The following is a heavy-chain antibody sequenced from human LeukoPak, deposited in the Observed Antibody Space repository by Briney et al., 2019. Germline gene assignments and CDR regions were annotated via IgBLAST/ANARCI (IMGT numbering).Heavy chain of an antibody. D-gene: IGHD6-13*01. V-gene: IGHV3-30*18. Sequence: GGSLRLSCAASGFTFSSYGMHWVRQAPGKGPEWVAVISYDGSNKYYADSVKGRFTISRDNSKNTLYLQMNSLRAEDTAVYYCAKRAAAGTAFDYWGQGTLVTVSS. J-gene: IGHJ4*02. CDR3: AKRAAAGTAFDY. CDR1: GFTFSSYG. CDR2: ISYDGSNK.